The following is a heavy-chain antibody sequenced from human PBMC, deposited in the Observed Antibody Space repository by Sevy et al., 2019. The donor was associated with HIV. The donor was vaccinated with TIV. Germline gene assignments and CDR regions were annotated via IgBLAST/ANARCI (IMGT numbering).Heavy chain of an antibody. CDR2: ISSDGSST. D-gene: IGHD6-6*01. CDR3: PRDGRAARDFDY. V-gene: IGHV3-74*01. J-gene: IGHJ4*02. CDR1: GFTFSSYW. Sequence: GGSLRLSCAASGFTFSSYWMHWVRHAPGKGLVWVSRISSDGSSTSYADSVRGRFTISRDNAKNTLYLQMNSLRAEDTAVYYCPRDGRAARDFDYWGQGTLVTVSS.